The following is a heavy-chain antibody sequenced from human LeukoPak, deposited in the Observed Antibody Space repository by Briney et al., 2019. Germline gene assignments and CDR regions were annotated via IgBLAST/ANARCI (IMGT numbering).Heavy chain of an antibody. J-gene: IGHJ4*02. V-gene: IGHV1-18*01. CDR1: GYTFTTYG. D-gene: IGHD6-6*01. Sequence: GASVKVSCKASGYTFTTYGITWVRQAPGQGLEWMGWISAYNGNTKYAQKFQGRVSMTADTSTSTAYMELRSLRSDDTAVYYCAREERIAARPFDYWGQGTLVTVSS. CDR3: AREERIAARPFDY. CDR2: ISAYNGNT.